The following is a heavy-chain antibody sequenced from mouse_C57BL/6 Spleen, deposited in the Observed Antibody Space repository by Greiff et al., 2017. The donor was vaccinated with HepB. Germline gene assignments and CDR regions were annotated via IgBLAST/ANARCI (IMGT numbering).Heavy chain of an antibody. Sequence: EVMLVESGGGLVKPGGSLKLSCAASGFTFSDYGMHWVRQAPEKGLEWVAYISSGSSTIYYADTVKGRFTISRDNAKNTLFLQMTSLRSEETAMYYCARLYYGSSYKNYAMDYWGQGTSVTVSS. V-gene: IGHV5-17*01. J-gene: IGHJ4*01. CDR2: ISSGSSTI. D-gene: IGHD1-1*01. CDR3: ARLYYGSSYKNYAMDY. CDR1: GFTFSDYG.